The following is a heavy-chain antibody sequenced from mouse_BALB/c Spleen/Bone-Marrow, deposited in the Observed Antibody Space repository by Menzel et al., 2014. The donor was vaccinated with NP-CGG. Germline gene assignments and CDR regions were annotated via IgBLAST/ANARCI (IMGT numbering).Heavy chain of an antibody. CDR1: GFTFTDHY. V-gene: IGHV7-3*02. CDR2: IRNKANGYTT. Sequence: VQRQQSGGGLVQPGGFLRLSCATSGFTFTDHYMSWVRQPPGKALEWLGFIRNKANGYTTEYSASVKGRFTISRDNSQSIVYLQMNTLRAEDSATYYCARDYLYYFDYWGQGTTLTVSS. CDR3: ARDYLYYFDY. D-gene: IGHD2-1*01. J-gene: IGHJ2*01.